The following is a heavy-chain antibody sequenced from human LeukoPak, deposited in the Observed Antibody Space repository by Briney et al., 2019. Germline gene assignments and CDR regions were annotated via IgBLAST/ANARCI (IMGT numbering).Heavy chain of an antibody. CDR2: IIPIFGTA. CDR1: GGTFSNYA. V-gene: IGHV1-69*13. Sequence: SVKVSCKAPGGTFSNYAINWVRQAPGQGLEWMGGIIPIFGTANYAQKFQGRVTITADESTSTAYMELSSLRSEDTAVYYCARAGVPAAMAYYYYYMDVWGKGTTVTISS. CDR3: ARAGVPAAMAYYYYYMDV. D-gene: IGHD2-2*01. J-gene: IGHJ6*03.